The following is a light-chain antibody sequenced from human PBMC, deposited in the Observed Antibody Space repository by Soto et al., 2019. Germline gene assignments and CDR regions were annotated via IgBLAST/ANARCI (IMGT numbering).Light chain of an antibody. Sequence: DIVMTQTPLSLSVAPGQPASISCKSSQSLLHSNGKTFLFWHLQKPGQPPQVLIYEVSNRLSGVXDXYSGSGSGTDFTLKISRVEAEDVGVYYCMQTVQLPPTFGQGTRLDIK. CDR1: QSLLHSNGKTF. V-gene: IGKV2D-29*01. J-gene: IGKJ5*01. CDR2: EVS. CDR3: MQTVQLPPT.